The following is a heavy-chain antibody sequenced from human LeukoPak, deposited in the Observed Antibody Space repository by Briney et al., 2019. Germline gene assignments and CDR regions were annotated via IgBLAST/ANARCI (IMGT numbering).Heavy chain of an antibody. CDR1: GYTFTGYY. CDR3: ARVVTMVRGVIIAPFDY. D-gene: IGHD3-10*01. Sequence: GASVKVSCKASGYTFTGYYMHWVRQAPGQGLEWMGWINPNSGGTNYAQKFQGRVTMTRDTSISTAYMELSRLRSDDTAVYYCARVVTMVRGVIIAPFDYWGQRTLVTVSS. V-gene: IGHV1-2*02. CDR2: INPNSGGT. J-gene: IGHJ4*02.